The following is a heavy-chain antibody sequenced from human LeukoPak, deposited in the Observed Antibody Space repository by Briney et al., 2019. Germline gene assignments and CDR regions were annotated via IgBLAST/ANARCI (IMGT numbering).Heavy chain of an antibody. D-gene: IGHD3-3*01. J-gene: IGHJ5*02. CDR1: GGSFSSYY. CDR2: IYSSGSG. CDR3: AGTNLDLLSGYIT. Sequence: SETLSLTCTVSGGSFSSYYWSWIRQPPGKGLEWIGYIYSSGSGDYNPSLRSRVTISVGTSKNQFSLKLYSVTAADTAVYYCAGTNLDLLSGYITWGQGTLVTVSS. V-gene: IGHV4-4*09.